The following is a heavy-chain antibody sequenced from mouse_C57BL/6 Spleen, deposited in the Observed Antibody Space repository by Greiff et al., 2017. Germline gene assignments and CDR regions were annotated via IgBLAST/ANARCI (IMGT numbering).Heavy chain of an antibody. CDR2: INYDGSST. J-gene: IGHJ2*01. CDR3: ARGKDSSGYPFYFDY. V-gene: IGHV5-16*01. CDR1: GFTFSDYY. Sequence: EVMLVESEGGLVQPGSSMKLSCTASGFTFSDYYMAWVRQVPEKGLEWVANINYDGSSTYYLDSLKSRFIISRDNAKNILYLQMSSLKSEDTATYYCARGKDSSGYPFYFDYWGQGTTLTVSS. D-gene: IGHD3-2*02.